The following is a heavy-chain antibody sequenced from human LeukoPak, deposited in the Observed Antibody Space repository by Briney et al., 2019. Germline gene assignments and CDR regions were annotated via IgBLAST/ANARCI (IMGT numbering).Heavy chain of an antibody. J-gene: IGHJ4*02. CDR1: GYTFSNYG. Sequence: ASVEVSCKASGYTFSNYGISWVRQAPGQGLEWMGWISAYNINTNFAQKLQGRVTMTTDTSTNTAYMELRSLRSDDTAVYYCASWAGYCSSNNCYATSLDYWGQGTLATVSA. CDR2: ISAYNINT. D-gene: IGHD2-2*01. CDR3: ASWAGYCSSNNCYATSLDY. V-gene: IGHV1-18*01.